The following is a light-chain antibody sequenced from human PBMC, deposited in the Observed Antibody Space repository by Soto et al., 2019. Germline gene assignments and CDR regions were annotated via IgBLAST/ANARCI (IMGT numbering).Light chain of an antibody. CDR1: QSVTSY. V-gene: IGKV3-20*01. Sequence: TARQSVTSYFAYYKQKPRQPPXXLIYAASSTATSPPNSFGSSASATESTPTISIMEPEDLAVYYCHHYGDPQTFGQGTKVDIK. CDR3: HHYGDPQT. CDR2: AAS. J-gene: IGKJ1*01.